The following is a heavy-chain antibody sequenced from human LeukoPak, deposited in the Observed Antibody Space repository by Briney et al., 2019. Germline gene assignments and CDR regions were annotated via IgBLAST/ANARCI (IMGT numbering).Heavy chain of an antibody. D-gene: IGHD3-16*02. CDR2: IRYDGSNK. CDR3: AKDRGVWGSYRYFDY. J-gene: IGHJ4*02. V-gene: IGHV3-30*02. Sequence: GGSLRLSCSASGFTFSSYAMRWVRQAPGKGLEWVAFIRYDGSNKYYADSVKGRLTISRDNSKHTLYLQMNSLRAEDTAVYYCAKDRGVWGSYRYFDYWVQGTLVGDSS. CDR1: GFTFSSYA.